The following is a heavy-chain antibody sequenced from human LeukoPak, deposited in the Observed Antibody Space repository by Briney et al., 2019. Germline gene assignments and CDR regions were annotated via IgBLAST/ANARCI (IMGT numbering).Heavy chain of an antibody. D-gene: IGHD3-22*01. V-gene: IGHV4-34*01. CDR2: INHSGST. J-gene: IGHJ3*02. CDR3: ARGRFAHYYYDSSGQSPGYAFDI. Sequence: SETLSLTCAVYGGSFSGYYWSWIRQPPGKGLEWIGEINHSGSTNCNPSLKSRVTISVDTSKNQFSLKLSSVTAADTAVYYCARGRFAHYYYDSSGQSPGYAFDIWGQGTMVTVSS. CDR1: GGSFSGYY.